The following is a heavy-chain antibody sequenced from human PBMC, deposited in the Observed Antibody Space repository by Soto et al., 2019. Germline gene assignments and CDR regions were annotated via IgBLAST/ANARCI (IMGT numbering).Heavy chain of an antibody. Sequence: PGESLNISCKGSGYSFTSYWIGWVRQMPGKGLEWMGIIYPGDSDTRYSPSFQGQVTISADKSISTAYLQWSSLKASDTAMYYCARHSVSSGWYITPIDYWGQGTLVTVSS. V-gene: IGHV5-51*01. CDR3: ARHSVSSGWYITPIDY. CDR2: IYPGDSDT. CDR1: GYSFTSYW. J-gene: IGHJ4*02. D-gene: IGHD6-19*01.